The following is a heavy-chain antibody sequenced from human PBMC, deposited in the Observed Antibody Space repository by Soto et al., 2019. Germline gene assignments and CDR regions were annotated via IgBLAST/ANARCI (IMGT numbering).Heavy chain of an antibody. D-gene: IGHD3-9*01. J-gene: IGHJ5*02. Sequence: QVQLQESGPGLVKPSQTLSLTCTVSGGSISSGDYYWSWIRQPPGKGLEWIGYIYYSGSTYYNPSLKRRVTISVDTSKNQFSLKLSSVTAADTAVYYCARATYDILTGGWFDPWGQGTLVTVSS. CDR3: ARATYDILTGGWFDP. CDR1: GGSISSGDYY. CDR2: IYYSGST. V-gene: IGHV4-30-4*01.